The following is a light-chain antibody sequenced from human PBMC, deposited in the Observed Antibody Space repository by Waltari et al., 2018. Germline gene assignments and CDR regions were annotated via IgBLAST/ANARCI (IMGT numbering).Light chain of an antibody. CDR2: GAS. CDR1: QSVGRNV. CDR3: QHHGAPPYT. J-gene: IGKJ2*01. V-gene: IGKV3-20*01. Sequence: EVALRQFPDTLSLSPGESATLPSWASQSVGRNVLAWFQLKPGQAPRHLIYGASTRASGIPDRFSGSGSGAAFTLTINRLEPEDCAIYYCQHHGAPPYTFGQGTKLEIK.